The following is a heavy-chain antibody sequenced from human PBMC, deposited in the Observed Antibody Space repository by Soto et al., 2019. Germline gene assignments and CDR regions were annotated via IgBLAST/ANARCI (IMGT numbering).Heavy chain of an antibody. J-gene: IGHJ5*02. Sequence: PSETLSLTCTVSGGSISSYYWSWIRQPPGKGLEWIGYIYYSGSTNYNPSLKSRVTISVDTSKNHFSLKLSSVTAADTAVYYCASTSRIMIIFGGVIVIPTSSWFDPWGQGTLVTVSS. CDR3: ASTSRIMIIFGGVIVIPTSSWFDP. CDR2: IYYSGST. CDR1: GGSISSYY. V-gene: IGHV4-59*08. D-gene: IGHD3-16*02.